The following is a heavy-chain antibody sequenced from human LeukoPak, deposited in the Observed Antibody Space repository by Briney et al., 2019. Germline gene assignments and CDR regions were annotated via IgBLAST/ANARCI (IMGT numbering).Heavy chain of an antibody. CDR3: ASPGESGDDFWSGDAFDI. J-gene: IGHJ3*02. D-gene: IGHD3-3*01. V-gene: IGHV1-2*02. CDR2: INPNSGGT. Sequence: GASVKVSCKASGYTFTGYYMHWVRQAPGQGLEWMGWINPNSGGTNYAQKFQGGVTMTRDTSISTAYMELSRLRSDDTAVYYCASPGESGDDFWSGDAFDIWGQGTMVTVSS. CDR1: GYTFTGYY.